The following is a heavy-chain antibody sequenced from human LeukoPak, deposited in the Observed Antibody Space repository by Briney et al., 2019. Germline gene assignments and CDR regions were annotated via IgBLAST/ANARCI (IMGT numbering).Heavy chain of an antibody. CDR3: ARDRAAAGFFDY. CDR1: GGTFSSYA. D-gene: IGHD6-13*01. CDR2: IIPTFGTA. V-gene: IGHV1-69*01. J-gene: IGHJ4*02. Sequence: GSSVKVSCKASGGTFSSYAISWVRQAPGQGLEWMGGIIPTFGTANYAQKFQGRVTITADESTSTAYMELSRLRSDDTAVYYCARDRAAAGFFDYWGQGTLVTVSS.